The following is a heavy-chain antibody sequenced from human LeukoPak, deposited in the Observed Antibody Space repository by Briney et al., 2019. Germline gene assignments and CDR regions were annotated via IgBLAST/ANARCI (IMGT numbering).Heavy chain of an antibody. D-gene: IGHD5-12*01. J-gene: IGHJ3*02. CDR1: GFTFSSYS. CDR2: ISSSSRTT. Sequence: GGSLRLSCAASGFTFSSYSMNWVRQAPGKGLEWISYISSSSRTTYYADSVKGRFTISRDNAKNSLYLQMNSLRAEDTAVYYCAREDSGYGYAFDIWGQGTMVAVSS. CDR3: AREDSGYGYAFDI. V-gene: IGHV3-48*01.